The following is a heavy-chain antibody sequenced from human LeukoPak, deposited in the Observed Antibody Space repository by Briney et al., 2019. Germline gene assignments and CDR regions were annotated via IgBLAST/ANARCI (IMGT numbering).Heavy chain of an antibody. J-gene: IGHJ6*02. CDR3: AKDGAAGTPYYYYGMDV. V-gene: IGHV3-30*18. Sequence: PGGSLRLSCAASGLTFSSYGMHWVRQAPGKGLEWVAVISYDGSNKYYADSVKGRFTISRDNSKNTLYLQMNSLRAEDTAVYYCAKDGAAGTPYYYYGMDVWGQGTTVTVSS. D-gene: IGHD6-13*01. CDR1: GLTFSSYG. CDR2: ISYDGSNK.